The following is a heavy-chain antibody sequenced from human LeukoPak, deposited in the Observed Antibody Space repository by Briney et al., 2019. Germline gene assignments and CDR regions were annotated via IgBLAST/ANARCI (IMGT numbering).Heavy chain of an antibody. Sequence: GGSLRLSCAASGFTFTSYALDWVRQAPGEGLEWISVISDDGESTHYADSVKGRFTISRDNSKNTLYLQMNSLRAENTAVYYCARDEYKGDAYWGQGTLVTVCS. CDR3: ARDEYKGDAY. CDR2: ISDDGEST. CDR1: GFTFTSYA. V-gene: IGHV3-23*01. J-gene: IGHJ4*02. D-gene: IGHD2/OR15-2a*01.